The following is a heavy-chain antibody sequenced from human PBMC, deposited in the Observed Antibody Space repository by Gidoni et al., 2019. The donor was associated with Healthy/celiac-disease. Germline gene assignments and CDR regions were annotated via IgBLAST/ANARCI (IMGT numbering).Heavy chain of an antibody. CDR1: GGSISSYY. J-gene: IGHJ6*02. CDR3: ARDNEQQLVPYYYYYYGMDV. CDR2: IYTSGST. V-gene: IGHV4-4*07. D-gene: IGHD6-13*01. Sequence: QVQLQESGPGLVKPSETLSLTCTVSGGSISSYYWSWIRQPAGKGLEWIGRIYTSGSTNYNPSLKSRVTMSVDTSKNQFSLKLSSVTAADTAGYYCARDNEQQLVPYYYYYYGMDVWGQGTTVTVSS.